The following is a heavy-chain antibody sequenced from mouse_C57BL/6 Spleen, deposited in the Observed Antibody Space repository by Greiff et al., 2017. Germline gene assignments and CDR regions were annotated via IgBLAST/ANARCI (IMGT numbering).Heavy chain of an antibody. CDR1: GYTFTSYW. D-gene: IGHD1-1*01. J-gene: IGHJ3*01. CDR2: IYPGSGST. Sequence: VQLQQPGAELVKPGASVKMSCKASGYTFTSYWITWVKQRPGQGLEWIGDIYPGSGSTNYNEKFKSKATLTVDTSSSTAYMQLSSLTSEDSAVYYCARGSRISHFYGSSYDWFAYWGQGTLVTVSA. CDR3: ARGSRISHFYGSSYDWFAY. V-gene: IGHV1-55*01.